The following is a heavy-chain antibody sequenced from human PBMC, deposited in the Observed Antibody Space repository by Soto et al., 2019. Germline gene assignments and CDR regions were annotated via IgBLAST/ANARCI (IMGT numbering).Heavy chain of an antibody. J-gene: IGHJ5*02. D-gene: IGHD1-20*01. CDR3: AGGGITGMGWFDP. CDR1: GYTFNNFG. Sequence: QVQLVQSGAEVKKPGASVKVSCKASGYTFNNFGINWVRQAPGQGLEWMGWISAYTGNTNYAQKLQGRVTMTTDTSTNTVYMELGSLGSDDTAVYYCAGGGITGMGWFDPWGQGTLVTVSS. CDR2: ISAYTGNT. V-gene: IGHV1-18*01.